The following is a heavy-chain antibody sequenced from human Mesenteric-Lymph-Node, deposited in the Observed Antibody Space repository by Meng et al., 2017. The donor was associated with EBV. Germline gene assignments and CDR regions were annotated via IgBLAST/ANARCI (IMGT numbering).Heavy chain of an antibody. CDR3: TRGPSGIFYFNF. V-gene: IGHV4-61*01. D-gene: IGHD1-26*01. CDR2: IYYSGST. J-gene: IGHJ4*02. CDR1: GGSVNSGSYF. Sequence: HVQLQESGPGLVKPSETLSLTCTVSGGSVNSGSYFWTWIRQSPGKKLEWIGYIYYSGSTNYNPSLKSRVTVSLDTSKNQFSLKLSSVTAADTAVYYCTRGPSGIFYFNFWGRGTLVTVSS.